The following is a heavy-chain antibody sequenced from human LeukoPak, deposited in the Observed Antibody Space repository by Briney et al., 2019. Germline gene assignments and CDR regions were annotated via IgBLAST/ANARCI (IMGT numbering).Heavy chain of an antibody. V-gene: IGHV4-34*01. Sequence: SETLSLTCAVYGGSFSGYYWSWIRQPPGKGLEWIGEIYHSGSTNYNPSLKSRVTISVDKSKNQFSLKLSSVTAADTAVYYCARVPRITMVRGVIRYGMDVWGQGTTVTVSS. D-gene: IGHD3-10*01. J-gene: IGHJ6*02. CDR2: IYHSGST. CDR3: ARVPRITMVRGVIRYGMDV. CDR1: GGSFSGYY.